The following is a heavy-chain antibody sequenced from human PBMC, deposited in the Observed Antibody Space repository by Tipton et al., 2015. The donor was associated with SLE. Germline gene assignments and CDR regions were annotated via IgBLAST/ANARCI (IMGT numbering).Heavy chain of an antibody. CDR1: GYTFIGYG. J-gene: IGHJ3*02. V-gene: IGHV1-18*01. D-gene: IGHD7-27*01. Sequence: QLVQSGAEVRKTGASVKVSCKASGYTFIGYGISWVRRPPGQGLEWMGWISGYNGDTNYAPKFQGRVTMTTDTSTTTAYMELRSLRFDDTAMYYCARASAENWGSDDAFDIWGQGTMITVSS. CDR3: ARASAENWGSDDAFDI. CDR2: ISGYNGDT.